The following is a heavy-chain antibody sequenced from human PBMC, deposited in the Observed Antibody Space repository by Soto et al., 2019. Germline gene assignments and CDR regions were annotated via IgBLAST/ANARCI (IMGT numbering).Heavy chain of an antibody. CDR1: GGAIRSYY. V-gene: IGHV4-59*01. Sequence: SETLSLTCTASGGAIRSYYWSWVRQPPGKGLEWIGYIYYSGSTNYNPSLKSRVTISVDTSKNQFSLKLSSVTAADTAVYYCARLRYRYGPRWWYLDLWGRGTLVTVSS. CDR3: ARLRYRYGPRWWYLDL. D-gene: IGHD5-18*01. J-gene: IGHJ2*01. CDR2: IYYSGST.